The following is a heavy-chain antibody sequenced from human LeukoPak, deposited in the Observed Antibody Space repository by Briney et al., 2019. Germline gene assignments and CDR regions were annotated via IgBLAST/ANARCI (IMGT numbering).Heavy chain of an antibody. CDR3: SRRQVGTSTGFDY. Sequence: SETLSLTCTVSGGSISSYYWSWLRQPPGKGLEWIGSIHYSGSTTYNPSLKSRVTISVDTSKNQFSLKLSSVTAADTAVYYCSRRQVGTSTGFDYWGQGTLVTVFS. D-gene: IGHD2-2*01. J-gene: IGHJ4*02. CDR1: GGSISSYY. CDR2: IHYSGST. V-gene: IGHV4-59*08.